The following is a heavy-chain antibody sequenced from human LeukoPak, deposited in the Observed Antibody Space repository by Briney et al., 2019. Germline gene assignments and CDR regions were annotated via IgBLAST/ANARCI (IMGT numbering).Heavy chain of an antibody. V-gene: IGHV4-39*07. J-gene: IGHJ4*02. CDR3: ARDRVGSGSYPFDY. Sequence: PSETLSLTCTVSGGSISSSSYYWGWIRQPPGKGLEWIGSIYYSGSTYYNPSLKSRVTISVDTSKNQFSLKLSSVTAADTAVYYCARDRVGSGSYPFDYWGQGTLVTVSS. D-gene: IGHD1-26*01. CDR2: IYYSGST. CDR1: GGSISSSSYY.